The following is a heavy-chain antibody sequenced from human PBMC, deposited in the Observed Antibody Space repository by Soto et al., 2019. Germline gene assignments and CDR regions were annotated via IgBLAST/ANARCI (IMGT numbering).Heavy chain of an antibody. CDR3: AHRAVLCSGGTCYSHPFDS. V-gene: IGHV2-5*02. Sequence: QITFKESGPTLVKPTQTPTLTCTFSGFSFNTTGVGVGWIRQPPGKALEWLAIIYLGDDKRYRPSLKSRLTITKDTSKNQVVLTVTNMDPVDTATYFCAHRAVLCSGGTCYSHPFDSWGQGTLVTVSS. J-gene: IGHJ4*02. CDR2: IYLGDDK. D-gene: IGHD2-15*01. CDR1: GFSFNTTGVG.